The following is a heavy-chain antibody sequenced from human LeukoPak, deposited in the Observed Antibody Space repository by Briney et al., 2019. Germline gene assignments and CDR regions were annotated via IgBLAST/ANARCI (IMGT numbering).Heavy chain of an antibody. V-gene: IGHV3-23*01. Sequence: PGGSLRLSCAASGFTFSSYAMSWVRQAPGKGLEWVSAISGSGGSTYYADSVKGRFTISRDNSKNTLYLQMNSLRAEDTAVYYCARDQYYDFWSGHRTFDYGGQGTLVIVSS. J-gene: IGHJ4*02. CDR1: GFTFSSYA. D-gene: IGHD3-3*01. CDR3: ARDQYYDFWSGHRTFDY. CDR2: ISGSGGST.